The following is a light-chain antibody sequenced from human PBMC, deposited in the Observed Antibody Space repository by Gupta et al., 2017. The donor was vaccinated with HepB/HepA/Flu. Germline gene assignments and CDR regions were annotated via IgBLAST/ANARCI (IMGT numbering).Light chain of an antibody. J-gene: IGKJ4*01. CDR1: QSVNSW. CDR3: QQYDNFYPLT. V-gene: IGKV1-5*03. CDR2: KAS. Sequence: IQMPQFLSNLSASVGDRVTITCRASQSVNSWLAWYQQRPGKAPKLLIYKASTLESGVPSRFSGSESGTEFTLTISSLQPDDFATYYCQQYDNFYPLTFGGGTKLEIK.